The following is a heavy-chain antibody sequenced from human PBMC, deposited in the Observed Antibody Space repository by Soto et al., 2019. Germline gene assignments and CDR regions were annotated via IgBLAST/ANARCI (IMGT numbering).Heavy chain of an antibody. CDR3: ARKQVPGYCSGGSCYAFYGMDV. CDR2: IYSGGST. J-gene: IGHJ6*02. V-gene: IGHV3-53*01. D-gene: IGHD2-15*01. Sequence: GGSLRLSCAASGFTVSSNYMSWVRQAPGKGLEWVSVIYSGGSTYYADSVKGRFTISRDNSKNTLYLQMNSLRAEDTAVYYCARKQVPGYCSGGSCYAFYGMDVWGQGTTVTVSS. CDR1: GFTVSSNY.